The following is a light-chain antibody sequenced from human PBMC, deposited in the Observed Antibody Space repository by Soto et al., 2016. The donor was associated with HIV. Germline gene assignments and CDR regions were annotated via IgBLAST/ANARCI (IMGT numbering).Light chain of an antibody. CDR2: ATS. Sequence: AIQMTRSPSSLSASLGDRVTITCRASQGIKNELGWYQQKPGKAPKLLIYATSSLGGGVPSRFSGGGSGTDFTLTISSLQPEDSASYFCLQDYDRPYTFGQGTKLEIK. CDR1: QGIKNE. CDR3: LQDYDRPYT. V-gene: IGKV1-6*01. J-gene: IGKJ2*01.